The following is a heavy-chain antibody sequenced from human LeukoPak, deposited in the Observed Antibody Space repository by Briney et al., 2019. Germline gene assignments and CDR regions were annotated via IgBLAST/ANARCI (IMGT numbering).Heavy chain of an antibody. CDR1: GGSISSGSYY. Sequence: PSETLSLTCTGSGGSISSGSYYWGWIRQPPGKGLEGIGSIYYSGSTHDNPSVKSRVTISVDTSKHELSLKLSSVTAADTAVDYCASNNPLLMYPRGGEDKGFDYWGQGTLVTVSS. J-gene: IGHJ4*02. CDR3: ASNNPLLMYPRGGEDKGFDY. D-gene: IGHD2-8*01. CDR2: IYYSGST. V-gene: IGHV4-39*01.